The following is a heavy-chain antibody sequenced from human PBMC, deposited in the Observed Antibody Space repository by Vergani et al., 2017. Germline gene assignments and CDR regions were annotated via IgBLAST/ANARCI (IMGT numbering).Heavy chain of an antibody. Sequence: EVQLVESGGGLVKPGGSLRLSCAASGITFSNAWMSWVRQAPGKGLEWVGRIKSKTDGGTTDYAAPVKGRFTISRDDSKSTLYLQMNSLKTEDTAVYYCTTDLGWLQEYWGQGTLVTVSS. D-gene: IGHD5-24*01. CDR2: IKSKTDGGTT. CDR3: TTDLGWLQEY. J-gene: IGHJ4*02. V-gene: IGHV3-15*01. CDR1: GITFSNAW.